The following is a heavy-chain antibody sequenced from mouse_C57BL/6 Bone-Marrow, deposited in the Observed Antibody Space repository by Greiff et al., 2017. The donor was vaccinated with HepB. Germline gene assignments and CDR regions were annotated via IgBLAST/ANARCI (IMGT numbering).Heavy chain of an antibody. CDR3: TRLYYYGSSHWYFDV. J-gene: IGHJ1*03. CDR2: IYPGNSDT. Sequence: EVKLMESGPVLARPGASVKMSCKTSGYTFTSYWMHWVKQRPGQGLEWIGAIYPGNSDTSYNQTFKGKAKLTAVTSASTAYMELSSLTNEDSAVYYCTRLYYYGSSHWYFDVWGTGTTVTVSS. CDR1: GYTFTSYW. V-gene: IGHV1-5*01. D-gene: IGHD1-1*01.